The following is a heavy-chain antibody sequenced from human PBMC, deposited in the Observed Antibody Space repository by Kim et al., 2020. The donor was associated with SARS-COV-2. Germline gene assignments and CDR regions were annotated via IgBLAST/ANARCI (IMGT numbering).Heavy chain of an antibody. CDR3: ARASFFYDSSGYHFDY. J-gene: IGHJ4*02. D-gene: IGHD3-22*01. Sequence: KFQGRGTITADKSTRTAYMELSSLRSEDTAVYYCARASFFYDSSGYHFDYWGQGTLVTVSS. V-gene: IGHV1-69*04.